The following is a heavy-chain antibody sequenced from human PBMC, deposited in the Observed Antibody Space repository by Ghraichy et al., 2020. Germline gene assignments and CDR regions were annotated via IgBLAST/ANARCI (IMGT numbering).Heavy chain of an antibody. V-gene: IGHV3-74*01. J-gene: IGHJ4*02. CDR3: VRVLNYFGSGTYDF. CDR2: INSDGTFT. Sequence: GGSLRLSCVASGFHFSPYWMHWVRQGPGKGLEWVSRINSDGTFTNYADSVRGRFTISRDNAKNTLFLQMSSLRVEDTAVYYCVRVLNYFGSGTYDFWGLGTVVTVSS. CDR1: GFHFSPYW. D-gene: IGHD3-10*01.